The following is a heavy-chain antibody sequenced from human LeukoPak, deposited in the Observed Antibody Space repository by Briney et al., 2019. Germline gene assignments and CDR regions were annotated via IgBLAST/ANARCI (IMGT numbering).Heavy chain of an antibody. D-gene: IGHD3-10*01. CDR1: GGSISSYY. J-gene: IGHJ4*02. Sequence: SETLSLTCTVSGGSISSYYWGWIRQPPGKGLEWIGSIYYSGSTYYNPSLKSRVTISVDTSKNQFSLKLSSVTAADTAVYYCASRSKVRGVMRSHYFDYWGQGTLVSVSS. CDR2: IYYSGST. CDR3: ASRSKVRGVMRSHYFDY. V-gene: IGHV4-39*01.